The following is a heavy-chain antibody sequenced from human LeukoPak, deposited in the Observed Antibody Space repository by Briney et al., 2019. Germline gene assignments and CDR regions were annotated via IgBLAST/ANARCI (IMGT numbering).Heavy chain of an antibody. CDR1: GGSISNYY. J-gene: IGHJ6*02. V-gene: IGHV4-59*01. D-gene: IGHD6-19*01. CDR3: ARAGIAVAGTPYYYYGMDV. Sequence: SETLSLTCTVSGGSISNYYWSWIRQPPGKGLEWIGYIYYSGSTNYNPSLKSRVTISVDTSKNQFSLKLSSVTAADTAVYYCARAGIAVAGTPYYYYGMDVWGQGTTVTVSS. CDR2: IYYSGST.